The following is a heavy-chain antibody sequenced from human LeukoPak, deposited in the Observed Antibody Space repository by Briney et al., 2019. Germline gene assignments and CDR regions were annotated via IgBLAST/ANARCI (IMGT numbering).Heavy chain of an antibody. Sequence: GRSLRLSCAASGFTFSSYAMHWVRQAPGKGLEWVAVISYDGSNKYYADSVKGRFTISRDNSKNTLYLQMDSLRAEDTAVYYCARSPGGSSSPYFDYWGQGTLVTVSS. D-gene: IGHD6-6*01. CDR3: ARSPGGSSSPYFDY. CDR2: ISYDGSNK. V-gene: IGHV3-30-3*01. CDR1: GFTFSSYA. J-gene: IGHJ4*02.